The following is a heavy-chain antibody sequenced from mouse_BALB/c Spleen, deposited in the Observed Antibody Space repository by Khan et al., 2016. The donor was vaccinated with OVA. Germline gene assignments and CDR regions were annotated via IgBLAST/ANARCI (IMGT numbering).Heavy chain of an antibody. D-gene: IGHD2-10*02. V-gene: IGHV3-2*02. Sequence: EVQLVESGPGLVKPSQSLSLTCTVTGYSITSDYAWNWLRQFPGNKLEGMGYISYSGNTNYNPSLKSRISITRDTSKNQFFLQLNSVTTEDTATNYCARVYGGDFDYWGQGTTLTVSS. CDR1: GYSITSDYA. CDR3: ARVYGGDFDY. J-gene: IGHJ2*01. CDR2: ISYSGNT.